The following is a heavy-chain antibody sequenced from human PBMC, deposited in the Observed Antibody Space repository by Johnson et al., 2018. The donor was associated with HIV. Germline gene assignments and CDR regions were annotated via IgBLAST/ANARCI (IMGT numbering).Heavy chain of an antibody. D-gene: IGHD3-3*01. CDR1: GFSFSDYY. Sequence: QVQLVESGGGLVQPGGSLRLSCEASGFSFSDYYMSWIRQAPGKGLEWISYMSSSGSTIYHAESVKGRFTISRDNAKNSLYLQMNSLRVEDTAVYYCAREHATVFFRASGAAFNIWGQGTTVIVSS. V-gene: IGHV3-11*04. J-gene: IGHJ3*02. CDR2: MSSSGSTI. CDR3: AREHATVFFRASGAAFNI.